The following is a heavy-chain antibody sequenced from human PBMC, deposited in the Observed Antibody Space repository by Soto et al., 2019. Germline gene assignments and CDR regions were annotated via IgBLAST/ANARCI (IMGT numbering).Heavy chain of an antibody. V-gene: IGHV5-51*01. J-gene: IGHJ5*02. D-gene: IGHD3-16*02. CDR1: GYSFTSYW. Sequence: GESLKISCKGSGYSFTSYWIGWVRQMPGKGLEWMGIIYPGDSDTRYSPSFQGQVTISADKSISTAYLQWSSLKASDTAMYYCARHWASGDYIWGSYRYTWFDPWGQGTLVTVSS. CDR3: ARHWASGDYIWGSYRYTWFDP. CDR2: IYPGDSDT.